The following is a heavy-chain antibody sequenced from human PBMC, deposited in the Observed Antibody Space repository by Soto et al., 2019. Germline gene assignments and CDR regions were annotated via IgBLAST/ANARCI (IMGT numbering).Heavy chain of an antibody. CDR3: ARDPHCSGGSCYYFDY. CDR2: IYYSGST. D-gene: IGHD2-15*01. CDR1: GGSISSGGYY. Sequence: SETLSLTCTVSGGSISSGGYYWSWIRQHPGKGLEWIGYIYYSGSTYYNPSLKSRVTISVDTSKNQFSLKLSSVTAADTAVYYCARDPHCSGGSCYYFDYWGQGTLVTVSS. V-gene: IGHV4-31*03. J-gene: IGHJ4*02.